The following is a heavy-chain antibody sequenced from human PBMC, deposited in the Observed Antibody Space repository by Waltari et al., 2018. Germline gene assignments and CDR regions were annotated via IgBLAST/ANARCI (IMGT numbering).Heavy chain of an antibody. CDR2: IENKTEGGRT. J-gene: IGHJ4*02. V-gene: IGHV3-15*07. CDR1: GFSFNNAW. Sequence: EVQLVESGGSLVKPGGSLRLSCAASGFSFNNAWMNWVRRAPGKGLEWVGRIENKTEGGRTDYATVVKGRFTISRDDSQNTLYLDMNSLKTEDSAVYYCSRGRALFDYWGPGTLVTVSS. CDR3: SRGRALFDY.